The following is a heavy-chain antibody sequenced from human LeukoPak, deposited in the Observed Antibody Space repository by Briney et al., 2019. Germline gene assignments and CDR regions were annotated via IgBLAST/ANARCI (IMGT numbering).Heavy chain of an antibody. CDR3: ARDPVHCSGGSCYHYGMDV. Sequence: GGSLRLSCAASGFTFSDYYMSWIRQAPGKGLEWVSYISSSGSTIYYADSVKGRLTISRDNAKNSLYLQMNSLRAEDTAVYYCARDPVHCSGGSCYHYGMDVWGQGTTVTVSS. J-gene: IGHJ6*02. V-gene: IGHV3-11*01. D-gene: IGHD2-15*01. CDR1: GFTFSDYY. CDR2: ISSSGSTI.